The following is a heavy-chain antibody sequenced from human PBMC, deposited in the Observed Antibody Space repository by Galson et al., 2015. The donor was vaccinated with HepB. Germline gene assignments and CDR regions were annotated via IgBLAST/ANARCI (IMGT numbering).Heavy chain of an antibody. CDR1: GYTFTSYY. V-gene: IGHV1-46*03. CDR2: INPSGGST. CDR3: ARDYSYYYGSGSIYGRLDY. D-gene: IGHD3-10*01. Sequence: VKVSCKASGYTFTSYYMHWVRQAPGQGLEWMGIINPSGGSTSYAQKFQGRVTMTRDTSTSTVYMELSSLRSEDTAVYYCARDYSYYYGSGSIYGRLDYWGQGTLVTVSS. J-gene: IGHJ4*02.